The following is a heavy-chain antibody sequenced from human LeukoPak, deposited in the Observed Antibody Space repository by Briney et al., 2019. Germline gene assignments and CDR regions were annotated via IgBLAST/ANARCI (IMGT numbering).Heavy chain of an antibody. CDR2: IYDSGST. D-gene: IGHD2-21*02. CDR1: GGSIRSYH. Sequence: SETLSLTCTVSGGSIRSYHWSWIRQPPGKRLEWIGYIYDSGSTNYNPSLKSRVTVSIDTSKNQFSLKLSSVTAADTAVYYCAREEYCGGDCYSGFDYWGQGTLVTVSS. CDR3: AREEYCGGDCYSGFDY. J-gene: IGHJ4*02. V-gene: IGHV4-59*01.